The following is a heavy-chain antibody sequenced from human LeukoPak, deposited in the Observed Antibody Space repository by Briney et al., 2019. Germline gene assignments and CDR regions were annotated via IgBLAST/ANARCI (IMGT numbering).Heavy chain of an antibody. CDR1: GYTFSGYY. CDR3: ARDHEPILTKFYYVFGVVIVS. D-gene: IGHD3-3*01. CDR2: INPNTGGT. V-gene: IGHV1-2*02. Sequence: ASVKVSCKASGYTFSGYYMHWVRQAPGQGLEWMAWINPNTGGTNYVQKFQGRVTMTRDTSITTACMQLSRLRSDDTAVYYCARDHEPILTKFYYVFGVVIVSWGQGTLVTVSS. J-gene: IGHJ4*02.